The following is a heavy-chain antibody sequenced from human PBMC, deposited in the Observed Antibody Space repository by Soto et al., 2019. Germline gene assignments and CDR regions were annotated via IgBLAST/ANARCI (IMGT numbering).Heavy chain of an antibody. CDR3: ARDGYDGSGSPYPAY. J-gene: IGHJ4*02. CDR2: ICYLGST. Sequence: SETLSLTCSVSGGSMSEYFWSWIRQSPGKGLEWIGYICYLGSTDYNPSLKSRVTISVDTSKRQFSLRLTSVTAADTAVYYCARDGYDGSGSPYPAYWGPGTQVTVSS. CDR1: GGSMSEYF. D-gene: IGHD3-10*01. V-gene: IGHV4-59*01.